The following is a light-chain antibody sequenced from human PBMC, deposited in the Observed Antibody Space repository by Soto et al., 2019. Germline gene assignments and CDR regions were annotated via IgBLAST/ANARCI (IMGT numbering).Light chain of an antibody. J-gene: IGLJ1*01. CDR2: EVS. CDR3: CSYAGSSTLV. Sequence: SVLTPPASVSGSPGQSITISCTGTSSDVGSYNLVSWYQQHPGKAPKLMIYEVSKRPSGVSNRFSGSKSGNTASLTISGLQAEDEADYYCCSYAGSSTLVFGTGTKVTVL. CDR1: SSDVGSYNL. V-gene: IGLV2-23*02.